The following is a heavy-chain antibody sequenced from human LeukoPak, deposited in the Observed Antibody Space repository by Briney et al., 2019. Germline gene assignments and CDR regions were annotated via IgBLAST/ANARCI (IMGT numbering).Heavy chain of an antibody. J-gene: IGHJ4*02. CDR3: ARDQGSSGYYPSYYFDY. V-gene: IGHV4-4*07. D-gene: IGHD3-22*01. Sequence: PSETLSLTCTVSGGSISSYYWCWIRQPAGKGLEWIGRIYTSGSTNYNPSLKSRVTMSVDTSKNQFSLKLSSVTAADTAVYYCARDQGSSGYYPSYYFDYWGQGTLATVSS. CDR1: GGSISSYY. CDR2: IYTSGST.